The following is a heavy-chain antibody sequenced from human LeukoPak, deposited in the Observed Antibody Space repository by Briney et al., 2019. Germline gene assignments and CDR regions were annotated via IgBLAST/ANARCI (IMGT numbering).Heavy chain of an antibody. CDR2: IDSDGSST. Sequence: PGGSLRLSCAASGFTFSNYYMHWVRHAPGRGLVWVSRIDSDGSSTSYADSVNGRFAISRDNAKNTLYLQMNSLRAEDTAVYYCARVKRSPITENPFDYWGQGTLVTVSS. CDR3: ARVKRSPITENPFDY. J-gene: IGHJ4*02. V-gene: IGHV3-74*01. D-gene: IGHD1-14*01. CDR1: GFTFSNYY.